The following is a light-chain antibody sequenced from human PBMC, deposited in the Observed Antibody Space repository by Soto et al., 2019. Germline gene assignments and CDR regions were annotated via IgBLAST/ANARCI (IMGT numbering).Light chain of an antibody. CDR3: QQYGSSPWS. CDR2: DAS. CDR1: QSVISSY. J-gene: IGKJ2*01. Sequence: EIVLTQSPATLSLSPGETATLSCGASQSVISSYLAWYQQKPGLAPRLLIYDASSSAPGIPDRFSGSGSGTDFTLTISRLEPEDFAVYYCQQYGSSPWSFGQGTKLEI. V-gene: IGKV3D-20*01.